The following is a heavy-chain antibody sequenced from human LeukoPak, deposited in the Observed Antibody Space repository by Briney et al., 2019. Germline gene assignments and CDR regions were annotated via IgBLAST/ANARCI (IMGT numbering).Heavy chain of an antibody. V-gene: IGHV3-7*01. CDR3: AKGSTRDGYNWFDP. Sequence: GGSLRLSCAASGFTFSGYWMSWVRQAPGKGLEWVANIKQDGSEKFYVDSVKGRFTISRDNAKNSQYLQMNSLRAGDTAVYYCAKGSTRDGYNWFDPWGQGTLVTVSS. D-gene: IGHD2-2*01. CDR1: GFTFSGYW. J-gene: IGHJ5*02. CDR2: IKQDGSEK.